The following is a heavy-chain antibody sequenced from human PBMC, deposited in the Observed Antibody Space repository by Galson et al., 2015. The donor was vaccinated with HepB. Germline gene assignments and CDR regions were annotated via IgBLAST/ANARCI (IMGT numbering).Heavy chain of an antibody. V-gene: IGHV3-23*01. D-gene: IGHD6-6*01. CDR1: GFTFSSYA. Sequence: FLRLSCAASGFTFSSYAMSWVRQAPGKGLEWVSAISGSGGSTYYADSVKGRFTISRDNSKNTLYLQMNSLRAEDTAVYYCAKDLRARSSLFDYWGQGTLVTVSS. CDR3: AKDLRARSSLFDY. J-gene: IGHJ4*02. CDR2: ISGSGGST.